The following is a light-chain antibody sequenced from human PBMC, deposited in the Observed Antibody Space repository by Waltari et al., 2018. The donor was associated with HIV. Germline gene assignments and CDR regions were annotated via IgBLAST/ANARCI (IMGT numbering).Light chain of an antibody. CDR3: ETWDSSLSAVV. CDR1: TPNLVSSY. J-gene: IGLJ2*01. Sequence: QSVLTQPPSVSAAPGHKVSISCSGSTPNLVSSYVSWYQQFPGAAPKLLIYQDNNRSSGIPDRFSGAKSGTSATLGITGLQPGDEADYYCETWDSSLSAVVFGGGTKLTVL. CDR2: QDN. V-gene: IGLV1-51*01.